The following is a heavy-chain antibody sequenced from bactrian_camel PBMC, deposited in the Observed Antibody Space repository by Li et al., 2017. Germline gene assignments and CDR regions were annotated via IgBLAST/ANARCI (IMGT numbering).Heavy chain of an antibody. J-gene: IGHJ4*01. D-gene: IGHD3*01. V-gene: IGHV3S53*01. CDR2: ILSTGST. Sequence: HVQLVESGGGSVQAGGSLRLSCAASGYTYSTCNMGWYRQAPGKERELVSRILSTGSTYYVNSVKGRFTISQDNAKNTVCLQMNSLKPEDTGMYYCAAAPGDFSVQALSVMTPGDIWDEKMYRGQGTQVTVS. CDR3: AAAPGDFSVQALSVMTPGDIWDEKMY. CDR1: GYTYSTCN.